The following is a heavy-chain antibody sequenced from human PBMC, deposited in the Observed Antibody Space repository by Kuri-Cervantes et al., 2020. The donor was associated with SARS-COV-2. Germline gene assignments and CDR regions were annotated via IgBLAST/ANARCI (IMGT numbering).Heavy chain of an antibody. CDR1: GGSFSGYY. CDR3: ARSDWSSGWARFFDY. J-gene: IGHJ4*02. Sequence: SETLSLTCAVYGGSFSGYYWSWIRQPPVKGLEWIGEINHSGSTNYNPSLKSRVTISVDTSKNQFSLKLSSVTAADTAVYYCARSDWSSGWARFFDYWGQGTLVTVSS. D-gene: IGHD6-19*01. V-gene: IGHV4-34*01. CDR2: INHSGST.